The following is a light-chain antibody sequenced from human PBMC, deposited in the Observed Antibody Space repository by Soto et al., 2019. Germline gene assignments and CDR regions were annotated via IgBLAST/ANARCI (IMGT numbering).Light chain of an antibody. Sequence: QAVLPQPASVSGSPGQSITISCPGTSSDVGSYNLVSWYQQHPGKAPKLMIYEGSKRPSGVSNRFSGSKSGNTASLTISGLQAEDEADYYCCSYAGSSTLYVFGTGTKVTVL. V-gene: IGLV2-23*01. CDR1: SSDVGSYNL. J-gene: IGLJ1*01. CDR3: CSYAGSSTLYV. CDR2: EGS.